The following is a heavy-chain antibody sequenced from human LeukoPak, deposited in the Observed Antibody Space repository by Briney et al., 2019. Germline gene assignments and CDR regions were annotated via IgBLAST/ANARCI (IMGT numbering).Heavy chain of an antibody. CDR2: INHSGYT. J-gene: IGHJ4*02. V-gene: IGHV4-34*01. Sequence: PETLSLTCAVYGESSFSSYYWSWIRQTPGGALEWIGEINHSGYTNYNPSLKSRVTLSIDTSKNQFSLRLNSVTAADTAVYYCSRQVVGNDYWGQGTLVTVSS. D-gene: IGHD3-22*01. CDR1: GESSFSSYY. CDR3: SRQVVGNDY.